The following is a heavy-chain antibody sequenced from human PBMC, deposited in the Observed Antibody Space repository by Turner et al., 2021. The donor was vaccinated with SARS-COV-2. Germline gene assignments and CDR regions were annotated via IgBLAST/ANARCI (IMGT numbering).Heavy chain of an antibody. Sequence: QVQLQQWAAGLLNPSETLSLTCAVYGGSFSVYYWSWIRQPPGKGLEWIGEINHSGSTNYNPSLKSRVTISVDTSKNQFSLKLSSVTAADTAVYYCARLGLGDSQFDYWGQGTLVTVSS. D-gene: IGHD5-18*01. J-gene: IGHJ4*02. CDR2: INHSGST. CDR1: GGSFSVYY. CDR3: ARLGLGDSQFDY. V-gene: IGHV4-34*01.